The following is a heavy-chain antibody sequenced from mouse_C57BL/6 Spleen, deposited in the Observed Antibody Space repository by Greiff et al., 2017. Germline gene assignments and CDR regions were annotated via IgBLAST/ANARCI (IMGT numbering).Heavy chain of an antibody. CDR1: GYTFTSYT. CDR3: ARALYYGNPWFAY. V-gene: IGHV1-4*01. Sequence: QVQLQQSGAELARPGASVKMSCKASGYTFTSYTMHWVKQRPGQGLEWIGYINPSSGYTKYNQKFKDKATLTADKSSSTAYMQLSSLTSEDSAVYCCARALYYGNPWFAYWGQGTGVTVSA. J-gene: IGHJ3*01. CDR2: INPSSGYT. D-gene: IGHD2-1*01.